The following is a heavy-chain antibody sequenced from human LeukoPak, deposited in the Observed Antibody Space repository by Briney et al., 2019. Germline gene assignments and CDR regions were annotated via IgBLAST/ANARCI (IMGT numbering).Heavy chain of an antibody. Sequence: SVKVSCKASGGTFSSYAISWVRQAPGQGLEWMGGIIPIFGTANYAQKFQGRVTITADKSTSTAYMELSSLRSEDTAVYYCARDRANYYDSSGYSSLGGMDVWGQGTTVTVSS. CDR2: IIPIFGTA. CDR3: ARDRANYYDSSGYSSLGGMDV. CDR1: GGTFSSYA. D-gene: IGHD3-22*01. J-gene: IGHJ6*02. V-gene: IGHV1-69*06.